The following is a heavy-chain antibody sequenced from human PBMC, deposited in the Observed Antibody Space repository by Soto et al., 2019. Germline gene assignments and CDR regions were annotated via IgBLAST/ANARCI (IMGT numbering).Heavy chain of an antibody. CDR1: GFSFSSYA. CDR3: AKGSTTWGSNNWFDP. V-gene: IGHV3-23*01. J-gene: IGHJ5*02. D-gene: IGHD2-2*01. CDR2: ISNNGGGT. Sequence: EVQLLESGGGLVQPGGTLRLSCAASGFSFSSYAMSWVRQAPGKGLEWVSIISNNGGGTYYADSVRGRFIISRDNAKNTLYLQMPSLRAEDTAVYYCAKGSTTWGSNNWFDPWGPGTLVTVSS.